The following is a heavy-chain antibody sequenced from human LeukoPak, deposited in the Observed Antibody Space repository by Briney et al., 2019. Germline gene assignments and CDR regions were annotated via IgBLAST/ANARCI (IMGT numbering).Heavy chain of an antibody. CDR2: VSYKGVT. CDR1: GASTTNSRYY. D-gene: IGHD6-13*01. J-gene: IGHJ3*02. V-gene: IGHV4-39*07. CDR3: ARDSSWYGDAFDI. Sequence: SETLSLTCSVSGASTTNSRYYWVWIRQPPGKGLEWIGSVSYKGVTYYNPSLKSRVTISVDRSKNQFSLKLSSVTAADTAVYYCARDSSWYGDAFDIWGQGTMVTASS.